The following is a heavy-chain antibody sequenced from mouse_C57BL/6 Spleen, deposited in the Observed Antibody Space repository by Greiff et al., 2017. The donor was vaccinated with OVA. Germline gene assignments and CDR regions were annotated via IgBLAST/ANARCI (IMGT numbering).Heavy chain of an antibody. D-gene: IGHD2-3*01. J-gene: IGHJ2*01. V-gene: IGHV1-78*01. CDR2: IYPRDGST. CDR3: ARFDGYYNYFDD. Sequence: QVQLQQSDAELVKPGASVKISCTVSGYTFTDHTIHWMKQRPEQGLEWIGYIYPRDGSTTYNAKFTGKATLTADTSSSTAYMQLNSLTSEDSAVYFVARFDGYYNYFDDWGQGTTLTVSS. CDR1: GYTFTDHT.